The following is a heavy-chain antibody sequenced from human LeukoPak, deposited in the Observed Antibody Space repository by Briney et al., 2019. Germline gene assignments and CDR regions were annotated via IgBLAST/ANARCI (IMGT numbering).Heavy chain of an antibody. CDR1: GGSISSTNYY. CDR3: ARHSGYALYNWFDP. D-gene: IGHD5-12*01. J-gene: IGHJ5*02. CDR2: ISYSGST. V-gene: IGHV4-39*01. Sequence: SETLSLTCTVSGGSISSTNYYWAWIRQPPGEGLEWIGSISYSGSTYYNPSLKSRVTISVDTSKNQFSLRLSSVTAADTAVYYCARHSGYALYNWFDPWGQGTLVTVSS.